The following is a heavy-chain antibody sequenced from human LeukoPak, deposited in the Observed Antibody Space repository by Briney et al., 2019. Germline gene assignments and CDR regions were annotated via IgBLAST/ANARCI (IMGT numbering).Heavy chain of an antibody. Sequence: SETLSLTCTVSGDSISSNNYYWGWIRQPPGKGLEWIGSIYYSGSTYYNPSLKSRVTISVDTSKNQFSLKLSSVTAADTAVYYCARGSGLDYWGQGTLVTVSS. CDR2: IYYSGST. J-gene: IGHJ4*02. CDR1: GDSISSNNYY. V-gene: IGHV4-39*01. D-gene: IGHD6-25*01. CDR3: ARGSGLDY.